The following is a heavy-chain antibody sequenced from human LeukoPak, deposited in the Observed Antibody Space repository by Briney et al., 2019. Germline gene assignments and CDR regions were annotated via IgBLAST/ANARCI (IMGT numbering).Heavy chain of an antibody. J-gene: IGHJ6*02. D-gene: IGHD5-12*01. V-gene: IGHV4-4*07. CDR2: IYTSGST. CDR3: ARENIAPYYYYGMDV. CDR1: GVSLSSVY. Sequence: SETLSLTCPVSGVSLSSVYWSWIRQPAGKGLEWIGRIYTSGSTNYNPSLKSRVTMSVDTSKNQFSLQLSSVTAADTAVYYCARENIAPYYYYGMDVWGQGTTVTVSS.